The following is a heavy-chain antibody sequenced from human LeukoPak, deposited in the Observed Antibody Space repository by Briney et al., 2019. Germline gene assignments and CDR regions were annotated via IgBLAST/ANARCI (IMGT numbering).Heavy chain of an antibody. J-gene: IGHJ4*02. V-gene: IGHV4-4*02. CDR1: GGSMSSSNW. CDR2: VYHGGST. CDR3: ARQGNRGGSQGYPDY. D-gene: IGHD2-15*01. Sequence: SETLSLTCGVSGGSMSSSNWWSWVRQPPGKGLEWIGEVYHGGSTNYNPSLKSRVTISVDTSKNQFSLKLSSVTAADTAVYYCARQGNRGGSQGYPDYWGQGTLVTVSS.